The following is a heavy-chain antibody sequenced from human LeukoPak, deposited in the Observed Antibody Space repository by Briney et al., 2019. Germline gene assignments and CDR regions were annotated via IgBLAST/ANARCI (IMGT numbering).Heavy chain of an antibody. Sequence: GGSLRLSCAASGLTFINYDMNWVRQAPGKGLEWVSAISGSGGSTYYTDSVKGRFTISRDNSKNTLYLQMNTLRAENTAIYYCAKRISGYSSSWYYMDVWGKGTTVTISS. CDR3: AKRISGYSSSWYYMDV. CDR2: ISGSGGST. CDR1: GLTFINYD. J-gene: IGHJ6*03. V-gene: IGHV3-23*01. D-gene: IGHD6-13*01.